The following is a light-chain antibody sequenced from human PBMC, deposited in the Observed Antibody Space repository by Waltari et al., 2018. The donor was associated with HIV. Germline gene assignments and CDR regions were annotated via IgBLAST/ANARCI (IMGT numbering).Light chain of an antibody. J-gene: IGKJ2*01. CDR1: QSISGY. CDR3: QQSYTTSRT. V-gene: IGKV1-39*01. Sequence: DHQMTPPPPSLSASVGDRVTITCRASQSISGYLNWYQLKPGKAPNPLIYATSSLQSWAPSRFSGSRSETDVTLTISTLPPDDFAAYYCQQSYTTSRTVGQGTKLEIK. CDR2: ATS.